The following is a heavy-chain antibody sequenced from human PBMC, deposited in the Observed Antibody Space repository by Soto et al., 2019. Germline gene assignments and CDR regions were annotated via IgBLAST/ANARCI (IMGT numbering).Heavy chain of an antibody. Sequence: HGESMKISCKGAGYDFATYWIGRVRQMPGKGLEWMGIIYPGDSDTKYSPSFQSQVTISVDKSISTAYLQWSSLKASDTAMYYCARQRYNSGPTDNDMDVWGQGTTVTVSS. D-gene: IGHD6-19*01. V-gene: IGHV5-51*01. J-gene: IGHJ6*02. CDR2: IYPGDSDT. CDR3: ARQRYNSGPTDNDMDV. CDR1: GYDFATYW.